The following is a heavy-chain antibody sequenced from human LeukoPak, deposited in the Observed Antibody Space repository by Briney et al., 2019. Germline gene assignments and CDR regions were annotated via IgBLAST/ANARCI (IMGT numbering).Heavy chain of an antibody. V-gene: IGHV1-18*01. CDR1: GYTFTSYG. J-gene: IGHJ3*02. D-gene: IGHD6-19*01. Sequence: EASVKVSCKASGYTFTSYGISWVRQAPGQGLEWMGWISAYNGNTNYAQKLQGRVTMTTDTSTSTAYMELRSLRSDDTAVYYCARVRDSSGWSDAFDIWGRGTMVTVSS. CDR3: ARVRDSSGWSDAFDI. CDR2: ISAYNGNT.